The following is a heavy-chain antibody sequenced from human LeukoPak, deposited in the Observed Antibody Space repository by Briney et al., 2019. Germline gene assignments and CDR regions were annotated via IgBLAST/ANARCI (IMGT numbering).Heavy chain of an antibody. Sequence: ASVKVSCKASGYTFTSYGISWVRQAPGQGLEWMGRISAYNGNTNYAQKLQGRVTMTTDTSTSTAYMELRSLRSDDTAVYYCARDHDYDILTGYYTDYWGQGTLVTVSS. CDR3: ARDHDYDILTGYYTDY. D-gene: IGHD3-9*01. CDR2: ISAYNGNT. V-gene: IGHV1-18*01. J-gene: IGHJ4*02. CDR1: GYTFTSYG.